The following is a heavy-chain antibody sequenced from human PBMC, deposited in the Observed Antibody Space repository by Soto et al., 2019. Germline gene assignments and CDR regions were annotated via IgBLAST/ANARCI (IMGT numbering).Heavy chain of an antibody. D-gene: IGHD3-22*01. J-gene: IGHJ4*02. V-gene: IGHV1-18*01. CDR3: ARDRLRGYDSSGFYS. Sequence: APVKVSCKASGYAFTSYASSWGRQDHGQGLEWMGWINPSDGNRNFAQKFEDRVTMTTATSTNTVFLELRSLKSDDTAIYYCARDRLRGYDSSGFYSWGQGTMVTV. CDR2: INPSDGNR. CDR1: GYAFTSYA.